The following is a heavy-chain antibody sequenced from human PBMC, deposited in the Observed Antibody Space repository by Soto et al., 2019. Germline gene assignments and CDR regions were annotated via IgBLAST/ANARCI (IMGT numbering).Heavy chain of an antibody. V-gene: IGHV3-64*01. J-gene: IGHJ6*02. D-gene: IGHD3-16*01. CDR3: ARGSGDNRPPVMPYYFHGMDV. CDR2: ISSDGGGT. CDR1: GFTFRTYA. Sequence: PGGSLRLSCVASGFTFRTYAMYWVRQGPGKGLEYVAAISSDGGGTYYASSVKGRFTISRDNSKTTLYLQMGSLRAEDMAVYWCARGSGDNRPPVMPYYFHGMDVWGQGTTVTVSS.